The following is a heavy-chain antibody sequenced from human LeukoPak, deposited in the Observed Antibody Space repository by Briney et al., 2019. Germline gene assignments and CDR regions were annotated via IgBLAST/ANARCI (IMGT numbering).Heavy chain of an antibody. V-gene: IGHV1-46*01. CDR1: GYTFTSYY. J-gene: IGHJ4*02. CDR3: ARGQDGYNTAHPLNY. D-gene: IGHD5-24*01. CDR2: INPSGGST. Sequence: ASVKVSCKASGYTFTSYYMHWVRQAPGQGLEWMGIINPSGGSTSYAQKFQGRVTMTRDTSISTAYMELSRLRSDDTAVYYCARGQDGYNTAHPLNYWGQGTLVTVSS.